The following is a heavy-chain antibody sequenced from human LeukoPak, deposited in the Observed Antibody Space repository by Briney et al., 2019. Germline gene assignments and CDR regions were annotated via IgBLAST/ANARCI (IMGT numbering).Heavy chain of an antibody. J-gene: IGHJ6*03. CDR3: ARDFRTQWRGAHNHYYMDV. D-gene: IGHD6-19*01. V-gene: IGHV3-30*02. Sequence: GGSLRLSCVASGFIFSDYGMHWVRQAPGKGLEWVAFIRYDGSNKYYADSVKGRFTISRDNSKNTLYLQMNSLRAEDTAVYTCARDFRTQWRGAHNHYYMDVWGKGTTVTVSS. CDR1: GFIFSDYG. CDR2: IRYDGSNK.